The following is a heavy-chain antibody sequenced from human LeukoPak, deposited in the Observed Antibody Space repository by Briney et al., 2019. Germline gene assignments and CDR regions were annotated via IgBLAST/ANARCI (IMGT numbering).Heavy chain of an antibody. CDR1: GYTFTSYG. Sequence: EASVKVSCKASGYTFTSYGISWVRQAPGQGLEWMGWISAYNGNTNYAQKLRGRVTMTTDTSTSTAYMELRSLRSDDTAVYYCARVKVVVVAATHNWFDPWGQGTLVTVSS. V-gene: IGHV1-18*01. J-gene: IGHJ5*02. D-gene: IGHD2-15*01. CDR3: ARVKVVVVAATHNWFDP. CDR2: ISAYNGNT.